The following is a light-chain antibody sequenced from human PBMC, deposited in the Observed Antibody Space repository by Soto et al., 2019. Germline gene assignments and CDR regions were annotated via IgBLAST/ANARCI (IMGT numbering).Light chain of an antibody. CDR1: SSDVGGYNY. J-gene: IGLJ1*01. V-gene: IGLV2-14*01. CDR2: EVN. Sequence: QSALTQPASVSGSPGQSITISCTGTSSDVGGYNYVSWFQLHPGKAPKLIIYEVNNRPSGISSRFSDSKSGNTASLTISGLQAEDEADYYCSSYTSSRIYVFGTGTKLTVL. CDR3: SSYTSSRIYV.